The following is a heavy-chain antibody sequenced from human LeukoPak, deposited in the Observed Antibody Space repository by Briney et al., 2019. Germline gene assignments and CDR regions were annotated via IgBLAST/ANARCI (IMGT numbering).Heavy chain of an antibody. D-gene: IGHD2-15*01. Sequence: ASVKVSCKASGGTFSSYAISWVRQAPGQGLEWMGGIIPIFGTANYAQKFQGRVTITADESTSTAYMELSSLRSEDTAVYYCARYGPGGHRFDYWGQGTLVTVSS. V-gene: IGHV1-69*13. CDR2: IIPIFGTA. J-gene: IGHJ4*02. CDR1: GGTFSSYA. CDR3: ARYGPGGHRFDY.